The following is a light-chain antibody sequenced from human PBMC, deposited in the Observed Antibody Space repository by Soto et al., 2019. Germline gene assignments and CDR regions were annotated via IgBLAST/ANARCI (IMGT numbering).Light chain of an antibody. CDR3: CSYAGRYTWL. V-gene: IGLV2-11*01. CDR2: DVS. CDR1: SSDVGAYNL. J-gene: IGLJ3*02. Sequence: QSALTQPRSVSGSPGQSVTISCSGTSSDVGAYNLVSWYQQHPGKAPKLMIHDVSAGPSGVPDRFSGSKSGNTASLTISGLQAEDEADYYCCSYAGRYTWLFGGGTKLTVL.